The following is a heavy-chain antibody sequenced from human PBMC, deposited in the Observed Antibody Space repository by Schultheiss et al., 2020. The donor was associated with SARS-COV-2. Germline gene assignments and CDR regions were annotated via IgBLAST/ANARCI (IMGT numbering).Heavy chain of an antibody. V-gene: IGHV1-2*02. Sequence: GESLKISCKASGYTFTGYYMHWVRQAPGQGLEWMGWINPNSGGTNYAQKFQGRVTMTRDTSISTAYMELSRLRSDDTAVYYCARVNDYYDSSGYAYWGQGTLVTVSS. CDR1: GYTFTGYY. D-gene: IGHD3-22*01. J-gene: IGHJ4*02. CDR2: INPNSGGT. CDR3: ARVNDYYDSSGYAY.